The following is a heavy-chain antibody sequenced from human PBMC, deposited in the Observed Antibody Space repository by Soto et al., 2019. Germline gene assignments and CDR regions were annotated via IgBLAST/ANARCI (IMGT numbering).Heavy chain of an antibody. CDR3: ARARGARYFDY. D-gene: IGHD2-15*01. J-gene: IGHJ4*02. CDR1: GGSISTYY. Sequence: SETLSLTCTVSGGSISTYYWSWIRQPPGKGLEWIGYIYYSGSTYYNPSLKSRVTISVDTSKNQFSLKLSSVTAADTAVYYCARARGARYFDYWGQGTLVTVSS. CDR2: IYYSGST. V-gene: IGHV4-30-4*01.